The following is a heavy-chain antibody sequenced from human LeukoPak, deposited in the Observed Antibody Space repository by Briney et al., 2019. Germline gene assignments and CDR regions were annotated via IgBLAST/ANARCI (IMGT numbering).Heavy chain of an antibody. Sequence: ASVKVSCMASGYTFTGSYIHWERQAPGQGLEWMGWINPDSGVTKYAQNFQGRVTMTRDTSISTASMEMRSLKSDDTAVYYCARDFGSSSAWYEFDYWGQGTLVTVSS. D-gene: IGHD6-19*01. CDR3: ARDFGSSSAWYEFDY. J-gene: IGHJ4*02. V-gene: IGHV1-2*02. CDR1: GYTFTGSY. CDR2: INPDSGVT.